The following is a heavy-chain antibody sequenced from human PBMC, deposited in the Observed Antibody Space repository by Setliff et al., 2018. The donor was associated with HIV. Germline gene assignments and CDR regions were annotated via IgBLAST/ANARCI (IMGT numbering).Heavy chain of an antibody. Sequence: PSETLSLTCTVSGSSISSNYYWAWIRQAPGKGLEWIGCIDASANTYYIPSLKSRATISIDTSKNQLSLKLRSVTAADTAVYYCATDHAYDYKSYKNLDAFDIWGQGTMVTVSS. V-gene: IGHV4-38-2*02. CDR2: IDASANT. D-gene: IGHD4-4*01. J-gene: IGHJ3*02. CDR3: ATDHAYDYKSYKNLDAFDI. CDR1: GSSISSNYY.